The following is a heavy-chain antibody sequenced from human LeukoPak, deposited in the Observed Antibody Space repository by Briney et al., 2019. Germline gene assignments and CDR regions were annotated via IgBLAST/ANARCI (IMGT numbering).Heavy chain of an antibody. D-gene: IGHD3-22*01. Sequence: SETLSLTCTVSGGSISSYYWSWIRQPPGKGLEWIGDVHNNGGTNYNPSLKSRVTISVDTSKNQFSLKMSSVTAADTAVYYCARNYDRSGYYLSSDYWGQGSLVTVAS. CDR2: VHNNGGT. V-gene: IGHV4-59*01. CDR1: GGSISSYY. J-gene: IGHJ4*02. CDR3: ARNYDRSGYYLSSDY.